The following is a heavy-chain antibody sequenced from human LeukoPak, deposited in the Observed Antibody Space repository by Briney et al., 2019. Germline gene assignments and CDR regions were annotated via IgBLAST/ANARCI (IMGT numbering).Heavy chain of an antibody. CDR3: ARGYYYDSSGYLDY. Sequence: SVKVSCKASGGTFSSYAISWVRQAPGQGLEWMGRIIPILGIANYAQKFQGRVTITADKSTSTAYMELSSLRSEDTAVYYCARGYYYDSSGYLDYWGQGTLVTVSS. J-gene: IGHJ4*02. D-gene: IGHD3-22*01. CDR2: IIPILGIA. CDR1: GGTFSSYA. V-gene: IGHV1-69*04.